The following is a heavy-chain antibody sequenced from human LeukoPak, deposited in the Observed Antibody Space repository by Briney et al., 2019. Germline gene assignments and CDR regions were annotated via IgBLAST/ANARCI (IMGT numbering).Heavy chain of an antibody. CDR2: INTSGGGT. Sequence: ASVKVSCKASGYTFTTRYYMHWVRQAPGQGLEWIGIINTSGGGTNYAQKFQGRVTMTRDTSTSTVYMELGSLTSEVTAVYYCAREESGGYFDYWGQGTLVTVSS. CDR3: AREESGGYFDY. CDR1: GYTFTTRYY. D-gene: IGHD2-8*02. V-gene: IGHV1-46*01. J-gene: IGHJ4*02.